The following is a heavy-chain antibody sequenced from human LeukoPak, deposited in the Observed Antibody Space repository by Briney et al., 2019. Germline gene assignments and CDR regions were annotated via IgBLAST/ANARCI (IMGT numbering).Heavy chain of an antibody. Sequence: ASVKVSCKASGYTFTGYYMHWVRQAPGRGLEWLGRINPNSGGTIYAQRFQGRVNITRDKSIHTPYRDLSSLRSDDTSVYYCARSGYYPDDAFDIWGQGTMVTVSS. D-gene: IGHD3-22*01. J-gene: IGHJ3*02. CDR3: ARSGYYPDDAFDI. CDR2: INPNSGGT. V-gene: IGHV1-2*06. CDR1: GYTFTGYY.